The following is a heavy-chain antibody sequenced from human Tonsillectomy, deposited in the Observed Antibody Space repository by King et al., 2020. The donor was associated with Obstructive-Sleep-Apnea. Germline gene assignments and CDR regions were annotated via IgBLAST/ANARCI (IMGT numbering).Heavy chain of an antibody. D-gene: IGHD1-26*01. CDR2: INSDGSST. V-gene: IGHV3-74*01. CDR3: ARDRGGAGPTTTDY. Sequence: VQLVESGGGLVQPGGSLRLSCAASGVTFRTSWMHWVRQAPGKGLVWVSRINSDGSSTIYADFLKGRFTISRDNAKNTLYLQMNSLRAEDTAVYYCARDRGGAGPTTTDYWGQGTLVTVSS. J-gene: IGHJ4*02. CDR1: GVTFRTSW.